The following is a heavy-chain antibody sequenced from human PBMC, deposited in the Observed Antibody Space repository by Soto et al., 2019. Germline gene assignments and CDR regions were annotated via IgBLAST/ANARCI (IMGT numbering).Heavy chain of an antibody. CDR1: GYTFTSHD. Sequence: QVQLMQSGAEVKKPGASVKVSCKASGYTFTSHDINWMRQTTGQGLEWMGWMNPNTGHTNYAQKFQGRVTMTRDTSMSTAYMELTNLRSEDTAIYYCASDMSTTWGQGTLVTVSS. CDR3: ASDMSTT. CDR2: MNPNTGHT. V-gene: IGHV1-8*01. D-gene: IGHD3-16*01. J-gene: IGHJ5*02.